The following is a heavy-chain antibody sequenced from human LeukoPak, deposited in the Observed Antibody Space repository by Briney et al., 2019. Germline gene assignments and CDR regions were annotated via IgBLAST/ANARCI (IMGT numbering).Heavy chain of an antibody. D-gene: IGHD4-17*01. Sequence: SETLSLTCTVSGGSISSYYWSWIRQPAGKGLEWIGRIYTSGSTNYNPSLKSRVTMSVDTSKNQFSLKLSSVTAADTAVYYCARDRDDYGDYGGYFDYWGQGTLVTVSS. V-gene: IGHV4-4*07. CDR2: IYTSGST. CDR1: GGSISSYY. CDR3: ARDRDDYGDYGGYFDY. J-gene: IGHJ4*02.